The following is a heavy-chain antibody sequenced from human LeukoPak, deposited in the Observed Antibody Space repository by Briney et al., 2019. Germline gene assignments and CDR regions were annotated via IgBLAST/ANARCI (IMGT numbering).Heavy chain of an antibody. J-gene: IGHJ4*02. CDR1: GFTFSSYA. CDR3: ARDTVSNWASDY. CDR2: ISWNGGNT. V-gene: IGHV3-20*04. Sequence: PGGSLRLSCAASGFTFSSYAMSWVRQAPGKGLEWVSGISWNGGNTGYADSVKGRFTISRDSAKNYLYLQMTSLRAEDTAFYYCARDTVSNWASDYWGQGTLVTVSS. D-gene: IGHD1-1*01.